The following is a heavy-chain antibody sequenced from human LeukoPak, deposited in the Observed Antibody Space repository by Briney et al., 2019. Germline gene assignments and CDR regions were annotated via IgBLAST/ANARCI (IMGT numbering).Heavy chain of an antibody. Sequence: GSLRLSCAASGFTFSSYSMNWVRQAPGKGLEWISYIGISSGNTKYADSVKGRFTISGDKAKNSVYLQMNSLRVEDTAVYYCARDTKYAFDNWGEGTLVTVSS. J-gene: IGHJ4*02. D-gene: IGHD2-2*01. CDR3: ARDTKYAFDN. CDR2: IGISSGNT. CDR1: GFTFSSYS. V-gene: IGHV3-48*01.